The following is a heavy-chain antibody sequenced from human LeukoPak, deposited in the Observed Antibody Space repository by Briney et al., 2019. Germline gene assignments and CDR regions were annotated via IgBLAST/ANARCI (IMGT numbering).Heavy chain of an antibody. CDR2: ISSSSSYI. D-gene: IGHD3-22*01. CDR1: GFTFSTYS. J-gene: IGHJ5*02. V-gene: IGHV3-21*01. CDR3: ARTYYYDSSGYSGP. Sequence: GGSLRLSCAASGFTFSTYSRNWVRQAPGKGLEWLSSISSSSSYIYYADSVKGRFTISRDNAKNSLYLQMNSLRAGDTAVYYCARTYYYDSSGYSGPWGQGTLVTVSS.